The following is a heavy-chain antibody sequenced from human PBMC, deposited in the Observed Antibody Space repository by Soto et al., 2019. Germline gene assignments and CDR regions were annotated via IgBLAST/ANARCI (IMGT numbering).Heavy chain of an antibody. CDR1: GYTFIVYY. J-gene: IGHJ4*02. CDR3: ARDGRITVIRGPPPFDS. CDR2: INPNSGGT. Sequence: ASVKVSCKASGYTFIVYYIHWVRQAPGQGLEWMGWINPNSGGTNYAQKFQGWVTMTRDTSTSTAYMELRSLSSDDTALYYCARDGRITVIRGPPPFDSWGQGTMVTVSS. D-gene: IGHD3-10*01. V-gene: IGHV1-2*04.